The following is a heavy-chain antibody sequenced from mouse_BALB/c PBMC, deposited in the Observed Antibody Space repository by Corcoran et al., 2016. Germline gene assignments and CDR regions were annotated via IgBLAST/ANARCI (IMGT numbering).Heavy chain of an antibody. CDR2: ISYDGSN. CDR1: GYSITSGYY. CDR3: ARGNWYFDV. J-gene: IGHJ1*01. V-gene: IGHV3-6*02. Sequence: DVQIQESGPGLVKPSQSLSLNCSVTGYSITSGYYWNGIRQFPGNKLEWMGYISYDGSNNYNPSLQNRISITRDTSKNQFFLKLNSVTTYDTATYYCARGNWYFDVWGAGTTVTVSS.